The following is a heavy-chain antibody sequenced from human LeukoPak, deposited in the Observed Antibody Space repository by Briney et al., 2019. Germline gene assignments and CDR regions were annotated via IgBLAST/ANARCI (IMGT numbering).Heavy chain of an antibody. CDR3: ARERGRIQWTPSDY. CDR2: INAGNGNT. J-gene: IGHJ4*02. CDR1: GYTFTSYA. D-gene: IGHD5-12*01. Sequence: RWASVKVSCKASGYTFTSYAMHWVRQAPGQRLEWMGWINAGNGNTKYSQKSQGRVTVTRDTSASTAYMELSSLRAEDTAVYYCARERGRIQWTPSDYWGQGTLVTVSS. V-gene: IGHV1-3*01.